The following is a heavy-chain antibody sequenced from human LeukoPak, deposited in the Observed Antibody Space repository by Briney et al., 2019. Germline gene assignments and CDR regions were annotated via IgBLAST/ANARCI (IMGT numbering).Heavy chain of an antibody. CDR2: INHSGST. CDR3: ARGRAYYDYVWGSYRSNYFDY. Sequence: SETLSLTCAVSGGSIRSLTWWSWVRQPPGKGLEWIGEINHSGSTNYNPSLKSRVTISVDTSKNQFSLKLSSVIAADTAVYYCARGRAYYDYVWGSYRSNYFDYWGQGTLVTVSS. CDR1: GGSIRSLTW. J-gene: IGHJ4*02. D-gene: IGHD3-16*02. V-gene: IGHV4-4*02.